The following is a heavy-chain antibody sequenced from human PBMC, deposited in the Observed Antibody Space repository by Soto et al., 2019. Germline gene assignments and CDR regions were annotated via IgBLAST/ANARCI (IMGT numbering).Heavy chain of an antibody. J-gene: IGHJ6*02. Sequence: QVQLQQSGPGLVKPSETLSLTCTVSGGSIRSYYWSWIRQPAGKALEWIGRIYTSGTTNYNPSLKSRLTILLDTSKNQFSLDLSSVTDADTAVYYCAREGSSGFGMDVWGQGTTVTVSS. V-gene: IGHV4-4*07. CDR2: IYTSGTT. CDR1: GGSIRSYY. CDR3: AREGSSGFGMDV. D-gene: IGHD6-25*01.